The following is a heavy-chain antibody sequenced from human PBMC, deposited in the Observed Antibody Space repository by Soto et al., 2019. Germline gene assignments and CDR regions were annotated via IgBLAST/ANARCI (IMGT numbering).Heavy chain of an antibody. V-gene: IGHV3-30*18. J-gene: IGHJ6*02. CDR1: GFTFSRYG. Sequence: PGGSLRLSCAACGFTFSRYGMHWVRPAPGKGLEWVAVISYDGSNKYYADSVKGRFTISRDNSKNTLYLQMNSLRAEDTAVYYCAKERGSYDYYYYGMDVWGQGTTVTVSS. CDR3: AKERGSYDYYYYGMDV. CDR2: ISYDGSNK. D-gene: IGHD1-26*01.